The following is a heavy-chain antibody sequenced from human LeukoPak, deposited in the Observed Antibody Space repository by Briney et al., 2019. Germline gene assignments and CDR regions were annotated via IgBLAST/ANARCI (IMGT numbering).Heavy chain of an antibody. Sequence: XGSLRLSCAASGFTFSSYGMHWVRQAPGKGLEWVAVIWYDGSNKYYADSVKGRFTISRDNSKNTLYLQMNSLRAEDTAVYYCARDISLDPYYYGMDVWGQGTTVTVSS. CDR3: ARDISLDPYYYGMDV. V-gene: IGHV3-33*01. CDR2: IWYDGSNK. CDR1: GFTFSSYG. D-gene: IGHD1-1*01. J-gene: IGHJ6*02.